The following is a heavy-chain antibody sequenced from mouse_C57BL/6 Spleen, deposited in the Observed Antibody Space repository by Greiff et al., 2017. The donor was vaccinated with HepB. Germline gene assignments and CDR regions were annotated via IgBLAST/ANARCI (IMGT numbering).Heavy chain of an antibody. V-gene: IGHV1-62-2*01. CDR2: FYPGSGSI. CDR3: ARHGIYYDYDFYYFDY. J-gene: IGHJ2*01. D-gene: IGHD2-4*01. Sequence: VKLLESGAELVKPGASVKLSCKASGYTFTEYTIHWVKQRSGQGLEWIGWFYPGSGSIKYNEKFKDKATLTADKSSSTVYMELSRLTSEDSAVYFCARHGIYYDYDFYYFDYWGQGTTLTVSS. CDR1: GYTFTEYT.